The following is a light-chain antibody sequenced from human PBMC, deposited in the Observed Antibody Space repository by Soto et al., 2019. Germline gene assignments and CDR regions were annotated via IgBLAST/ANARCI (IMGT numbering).Light chain of an antibody. CDR3: AAWDDSLNGRV. CDR1: SSNIGSNS. V-gene: IGLV1-44*01. J-gene: IGLJ3*02. Sequence: QSVLTQPPSASGTLGQGVTISCSGSSSNIGSNSVSWYQQLPGTAPKLLIYSNNQRPSGVPDRFSGSKSGTSASLAISGLQSEDEADYYCAAWDDSLNGRVFGGGTKLTVL. CDR2: SNN.